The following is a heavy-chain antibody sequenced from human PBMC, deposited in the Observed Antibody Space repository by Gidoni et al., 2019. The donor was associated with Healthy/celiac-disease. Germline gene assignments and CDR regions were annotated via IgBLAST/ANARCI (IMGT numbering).Heavy chain of an antibody. Sequence: QVKLVESGGGLVKPGGAMRLTCAASGFTFSDYYMSWILQAPGKGLEWVSYISSSSSYTNYAASVKGLFTISRDNAKHSLYLLMNSLRAEDTAVYYCSRDGVAGDQGGAFDIWGQGTMVTVSS. D-gene: IGHD6-19*01. J-gene: IGHJ3*02. CDR3: SRDGVAGDQGGAFDI. V-gene: IGHV3-11*05. CDR1: GFTFSDYY. CDR2: ISSSSSYT.